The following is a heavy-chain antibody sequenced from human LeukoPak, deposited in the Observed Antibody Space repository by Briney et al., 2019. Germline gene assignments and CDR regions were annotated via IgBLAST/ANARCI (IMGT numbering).Heavy chain of an antibody. CDR3: AKVVLPVSKYNYYGLDV. J-gene: IGHJ6*02. CDR2: ISGDGGNT. Sequence: PGGSLRLSCAASGFTFDDYAMHWVRQAPGKGLEGVSPISGDGGNTYYADSLKGRFTTSRDNSTNSLYLQMNSLRTEDTALYYCAKVVLPVSKYNYYGLDVWGQGTSVSVS. V-gene: IGHV3-43*02. D-gene: IGHD2-15*01. CDR1: GFTFDDYA.